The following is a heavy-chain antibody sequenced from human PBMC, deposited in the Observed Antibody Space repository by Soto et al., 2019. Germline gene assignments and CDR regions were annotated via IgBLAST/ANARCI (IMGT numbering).Heavy chain of an antibody. CDR3: AWGHDYGGNSYTFDT. V-gene: IGHV1-69*05. J-gene: IGHJ3*02. CDR2: ILPIFGTA. Sequence: QVQLVQSGAEVKKPGSSVKVSCKASGGTFSTDAINWVRQAPGQGPEWMGGILPIFGTADYAQKFQGRVTITSDGSTTTAYMELSTLRSEEAAMNYSAWGHDYGGNSYTFDTRGQGTRVSVSS. D-gene: IGHD2-21*02. CDR1: GGTFSTDA.